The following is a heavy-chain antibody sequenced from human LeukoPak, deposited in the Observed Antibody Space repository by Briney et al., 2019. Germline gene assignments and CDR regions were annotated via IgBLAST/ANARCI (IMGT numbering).Heavy chain of an antibody. CDR1: GGTFSSYA. CDR2: IIPIFGTA. CDR3: ARGGWELKSKYYYYYMAV. J-gene: IGHJ6*03. V-gene: IGHV1-69*05. D-gene: IGHD1-26*01. Sequence: ASVKVSCKASGGTFSSYAISWVRQAPGQGLEWMGRIIPIFGTANYAQKFQGRVTITTDESTSTAYMELSSLRSEDTAVYYCARGGWELKSKYYYYYMAVWGKGTTVTVSS.